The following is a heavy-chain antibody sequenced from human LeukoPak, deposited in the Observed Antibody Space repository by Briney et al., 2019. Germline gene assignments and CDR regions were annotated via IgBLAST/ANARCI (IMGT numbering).Heavy chain of an antibody. Sequence: ASVRVSCKASGFTFTGYYMHWVRQAPGQGLEWVGWINPNSGGTNYAQKFQGRVTMTRDTSISTAHLELSRLRSDDTAVYYCTREALRWFEDGNYYYYGMDVWGRGTTVTVSS. J-gene: IGHJ6*02. V-gene: IGHV1-2*02. D-gene: IGHD3-10*01. CDR2: INPNSGGT. CDR3: TREALRWFEDGNYYYYGMDV. CDR1: GFTFTGYY.